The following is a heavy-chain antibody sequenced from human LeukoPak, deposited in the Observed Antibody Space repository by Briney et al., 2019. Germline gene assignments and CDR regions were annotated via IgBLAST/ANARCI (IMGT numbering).Heavy chain of an antibody. J-gene: IGHJ3*02. V-gene: IGHV4-4*07. Sequence: SETLSLTCTVSGDSISSYYWSWIRQPAGKGLEWIGRISTIGITNYNPSLNSRVTISIDTSKNQFSLKLSSVTAADTAVYYCAREPGDYDDNAFDIWGQGTMVTVSS. CDR1: GDSISSYY. CDR3: AREPGDYDDNAFDI. CDR2: ISTIGIT. D-gene: IGHD3-9*01.